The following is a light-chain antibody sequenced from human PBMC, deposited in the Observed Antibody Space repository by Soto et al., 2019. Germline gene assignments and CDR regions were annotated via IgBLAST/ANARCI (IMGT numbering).Light chain of an antibody. CDR3: QQYRTSPFT. CDR2: GAS. J-gene: IGKJ3*01. CDR1: ERISSNF. V-gene: IGKV3-20*01. Sequence: VLTQSPDTLSLSPGERATLSCRASERISSNFLAWYQQRPGQAPRLLIYGASTRASGIPDRFSGSGSGTDFALTISRLEPEDFAVFYCQQYRTSPFTFGPGTTVEIK.